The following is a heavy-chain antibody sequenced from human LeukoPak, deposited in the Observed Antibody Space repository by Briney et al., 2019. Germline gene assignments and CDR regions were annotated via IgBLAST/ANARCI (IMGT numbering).Heavy chain of an antibody. J-gene: IGHJ5*02. V-gene: IGHV1-18*01. CDR1: GYTFTTFD. CDR3: ARARSGAVARNYNWFDP. Sequence: ASVKVSCKASGYTFTTFDISWVRQDPGQGLEWMGWISTYNGNTNYAQNLQGRVTMTTDTSTSTAYMELRSLTSDDTAVYYCARARSGAVARNYNWFDPWGQGTLVTVSS. D-gene: IGHD6-19*01. CDR2: ISTYNGNT.